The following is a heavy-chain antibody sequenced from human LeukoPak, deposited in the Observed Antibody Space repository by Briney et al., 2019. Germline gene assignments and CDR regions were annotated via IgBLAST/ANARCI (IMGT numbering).Heavy chain of an antibody. Sequence: GGSLRLSCAASGFTFRTYWMAWVRQAPGKGLEWVANIKGDESARHQADSVKGRFTISRDNAQNSVYLQMSSLRGEDTAVYYCARDVGGGLDYWGQGTLVTVSS. V-gene: IGHV3-7*01. CDR1: GFTFRTYW. CDR3: ARDVGGGLDY. J-gene: IGHJ4*02. CDR2: IKGDESAR. D-gene: IGHD3-10*01.